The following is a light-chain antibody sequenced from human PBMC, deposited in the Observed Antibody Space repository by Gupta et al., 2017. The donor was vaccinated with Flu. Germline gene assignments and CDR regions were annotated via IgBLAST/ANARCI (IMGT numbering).Light chain of an antibody. CDR1: GNDD. J-gene: IGLJ2*01. CDR3: RTFYSILNTVV. V-gene: IGLV1-51*02. Sequence: GNDDVSWYQQHPGTAPKLLIYENTKRPSGISDRFSGSKSGNTASLTITGLQPGDEADYYCRTFYSILNTVVFGGGTKLTVL. CDR2: ENT.